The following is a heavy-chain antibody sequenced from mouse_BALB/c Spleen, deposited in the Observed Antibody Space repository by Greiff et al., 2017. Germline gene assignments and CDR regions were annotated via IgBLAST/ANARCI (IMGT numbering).Heavy chain of an antibody. CDR1: GFTFSSYT. V-gene: IGHV5-6-4*01. J-gene: IGHJ2*01. D-gene: IGHD4-1*01. CDR2: ISSGGSYT. Sequence: EVKLVESGGGLVKPGGSLKLSCAASGFTFSSYTMSWVRQTPEKRLEWVATISSGGSYTYYPDSVKGRFTISRDNAKNTLYLQMSSLKSEDTAMYYCTREGNWDNYWGQGTTLTVSS. CDR3: TREGNWDNY.